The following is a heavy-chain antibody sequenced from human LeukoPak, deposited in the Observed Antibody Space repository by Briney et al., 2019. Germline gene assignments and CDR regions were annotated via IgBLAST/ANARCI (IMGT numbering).Heavy chain of an antibody. V-gene: IGHV1-46*01. CDR2: INPSGGST. CDR3: ARQTIWNLPYFDS. D-gene: IGHD1-1*01. J-gene: IGHJ4*02. Sequence: ASVKVSCKASGYTFTSYYMHWVRQAPGQGLEWMGIINPSGGSTSYAQKFQGRVTMTRDTSTSTVYMELSSLRSDDTAVYYCARQTIWNLPYFDSGGQGTLVTVPS. CDR1: GYTFTSYY.